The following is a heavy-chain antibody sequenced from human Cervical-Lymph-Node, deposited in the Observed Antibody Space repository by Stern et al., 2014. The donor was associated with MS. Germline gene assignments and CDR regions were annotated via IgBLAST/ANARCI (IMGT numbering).Heavy chain of an antibody. J-gene: IGHJ5*02. CDR1: GGTLISYP. D-gene: IGHD1-26*01. CDR3: ARHLGSHESGWFDP. CDR2: IMPILGTS. Sequence: DQLVESGAEVKKPGSSVKVSCQASGGTLISYPISWVRQAPGQGLEWLGGIMPILGTSNYAHKFQGRVTVTADESTTTVYMELSSLKSEDTAVYYCARHLGSHESGWFDPWGQGTLVTVSS. V-gene: IGHV1-69*01.